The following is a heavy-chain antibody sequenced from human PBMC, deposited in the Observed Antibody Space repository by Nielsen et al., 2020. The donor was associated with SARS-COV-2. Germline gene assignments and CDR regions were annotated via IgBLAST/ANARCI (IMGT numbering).Heavy chain of an antibody. V-gene: IGHV3-48*02. J-gene: IGHJ4*02. CDR2: ISSSSSTI. D-gene: IGHD6-19*01. CDR3: ARVGSSGRSLIDY. Sequence: GESLKISCAASGFTFSSYSMNWVRQAPGKGLEWVSYISSSSSTIYYADSVKGRFTISRDNAKNSLYLQMNSLRDEDTAVYYCARVGSSGRSLIDYWGQGTLVTVSS. CDR1: GFTFSSYS.